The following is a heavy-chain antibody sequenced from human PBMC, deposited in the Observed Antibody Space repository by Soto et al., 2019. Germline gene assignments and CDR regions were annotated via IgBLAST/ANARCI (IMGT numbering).Heavy chain of an antibody. Sequence: GGSLRLSCAASGYTFFTYAMSWVRLAPGKGLEWVSTISGSGDNTYYADFVKGRFTISRDNSKNIVFLQMNRLTPEDTAVYYCAKDLGYCGSGSCHYYYYYYMDVWGTGTTVTVSS. CDR3: AKDLGYCGSGSCHYYYYYYMDV. CDR1: GYTFFTYA. D-gene: IGHD2-15*01. V-gene: IGHV3-23*01. J-gene: IGHJ6*03. CDR2: ISGSGDNT.